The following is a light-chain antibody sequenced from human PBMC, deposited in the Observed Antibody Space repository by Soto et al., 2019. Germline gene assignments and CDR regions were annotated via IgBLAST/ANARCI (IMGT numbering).Light chain of an antibody. CDR1: SSDVGSYNL. Sequence: QSVLTQPASVSGSPGQSITISCTGTSSDVGSYNLVSWYQQHPGKAPKLIIYEVSKRPSGVSNRFSGSKSGNTASLTISGLQAEDEADYYCCSYAGSSTPYVVFGGGTKVTVL. V-gene: IGLV2-23*02. CDR3: CSYAGSSTPYVV. CDR2: EVS. J-gene: IGLJ2*01.